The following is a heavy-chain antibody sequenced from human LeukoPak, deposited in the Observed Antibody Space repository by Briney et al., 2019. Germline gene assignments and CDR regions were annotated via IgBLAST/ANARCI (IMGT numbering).Heavy chain of an antibody. D-gene: IGHD2-15*01. CDR2: INPNSGGT. CDR3: ARDLSGGALGAFDI. J-gene: IGHJ3*02. V-gene: IGHV1-2*02. Sequence: GASVKVSCKASGYIFTAYYIHWLRHAPGQGLEWMGWINPNSGGTSFALNFQGRVTLTRDTSISTGRMELSRLRSDDTAVYYCARDLSGGALGAFDIWGQGTMVTVSS. CDR1: GYIFTAYY.